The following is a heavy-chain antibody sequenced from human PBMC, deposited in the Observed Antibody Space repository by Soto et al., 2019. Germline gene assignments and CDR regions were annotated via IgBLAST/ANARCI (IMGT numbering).Heavy chain of an antibody. CDR1: GGSISSGDYY. V-gene: IGHV4-30-4*01. D-gene: IGHD4-17*01. CDR2: IYYSGST. Sequence: QVQLQESGPGLVRPSQTLSLTCTVSGGSISSGDYYWSWIRQPPGKGLEWIGYIYYSGSTYYNPSLKSRVTISVDTSKNQFSLKLSSVTAADTAVYYCAREPTLYGDHRYFDLWGRGTLVTVSS. J-gene: IGHJ2*01. CDR3: AREPTLYGDHRYFDL.